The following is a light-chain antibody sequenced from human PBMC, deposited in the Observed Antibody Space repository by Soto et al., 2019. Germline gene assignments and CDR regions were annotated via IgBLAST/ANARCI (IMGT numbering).Light chain of an antibody. CDR3: QQYDSWPPYT. Sequence: DIVMTQSPATLSVSPGERATLSCRASQSVSSNLGWYQQKPGQAPRLLIYGASTRATGIPARFSGSGSGTEFTLTISSLESEDYATYYCQQYDSWPPYTFGQGTKVDIK. CDR1: QSVSSN. V-gene: IGKV3-15*01. J-gene: IGKJ2*01. CDR2: GAS.